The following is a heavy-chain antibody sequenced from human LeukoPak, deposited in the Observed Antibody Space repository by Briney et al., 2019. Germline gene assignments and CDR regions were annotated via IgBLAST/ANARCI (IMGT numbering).Heavy chain of an antibody. D-gene: IGHD3-3*01. CDR3: ARKSAETLYDFWSGSQPFDY. Sequence: GGSLRLSCAASGFTFDDYAMHWVRQAPGKGLEWVSGISWDSGSIGYADSVKGRFTISRDNAKNSLYLQMNSLRAEDTAVYYCARKSAETLYDFWSGSQPFDYWGQGTLVTVSS. J-gene: IGHJ4*02. V-gene: IGHV3-9*01. CDR1: GFTFDDYA. CDR2: ISWDSGSI.